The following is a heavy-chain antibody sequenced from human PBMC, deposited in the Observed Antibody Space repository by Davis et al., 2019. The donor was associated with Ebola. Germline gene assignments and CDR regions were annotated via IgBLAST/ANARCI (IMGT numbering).Heavy chain of an antibody. J-gene: IGHJ4*02. D-gene: IGHD4-17*01. Sequence: GGSLRLSCAASRFTFSSYWMSWVRQAPGKGLEWVANIKQDGSEKYYVDSVKGRFTISRDNAKNSLYLQMNSLRAEDTALYYCAKARGYGDYREFDYWGQGTLVTVSS. CDR1: RFTFSSYW. CDR2: IKQDGSEK. CDR3: AKARGYGDYREFDY. V-gene: IGHV3-7*03.